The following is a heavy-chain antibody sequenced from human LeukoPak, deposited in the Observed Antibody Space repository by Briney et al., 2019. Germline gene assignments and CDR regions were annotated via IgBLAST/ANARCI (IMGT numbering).Heavy chain of an antibody. D-gene: IGHD1-1*01. CDR3: ARENWHYDY. Sequence: ASVKVSCKASGYTFTTYYMHWVRRVSGQGLEWLGWIHPNSGDTTYSEKFRGRVTMTRDTSITTVYMELSSLRSDDTAVYFCARENWHYDYWGQGTLVTVSS. V-gene: IGHV1-2*02. J-gene: IGHJ4*02. CDR2: IHPNSGDT. CDR1: GYTFTTYY.